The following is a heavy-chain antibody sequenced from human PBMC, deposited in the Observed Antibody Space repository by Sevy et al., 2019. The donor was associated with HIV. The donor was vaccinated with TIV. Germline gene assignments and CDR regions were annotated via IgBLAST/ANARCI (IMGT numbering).Heavy chain of an antibody. J-gene: IGHJ6*02. CDR2: IYYSGST. V-gene: IGHV4-39*01. CDR1: GGSISSSSYY. D-gene: IGHD6-13*01. Sequence: SETLSLTCTVSGGSISSSSYYWGLIRQPPVKGLEWIGSIYYSGSTYYNPSLKSRVTISVDTSKNQFSLKLSSVTAADTAVYYCARLKGMKNGMDVWGQGTTVIVSS. CDR3: ARLKGMKNGMDV.